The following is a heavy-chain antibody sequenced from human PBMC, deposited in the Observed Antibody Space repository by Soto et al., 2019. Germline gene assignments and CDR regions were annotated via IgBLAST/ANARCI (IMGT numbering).Heavy chain of an antibody. V-gene: IGHV4-34*01. CDR1: GGSFSGYY. D-gene: IGHD3-3*01. CDR3: AIGRRTIFGVVIIGPYGMDV. J-gene: IGHJ6*02. Sequence: SETLSLTCAVYGGSFSGYYWSWIRQPPGKGLEWIGEINHSGSTNYNPSLKSRVTISVDTSKNQFSLKLSSVTAADTAVYYCAIGRRTIFGVVIIGPYGMDVWGQGTTVTVSS. CDR2: INHSGST.